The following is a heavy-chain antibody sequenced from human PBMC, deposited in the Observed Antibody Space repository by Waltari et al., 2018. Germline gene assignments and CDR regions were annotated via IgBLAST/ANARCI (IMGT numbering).Heavy chain of an antibody. J-gene: IGHJ3*02. CDR1: GYSLSSGYY. CDR3: ARIPGRGIVGAEDAFDI. Sequence: QVQLQESGPGLVKPSETLSLTCAVSGYSLSSGYYWGWIRQPPGKGLEWIGSIYHSGSTYYNPSLKSRVTISVDTSKNQFSLKLSSVTAADTAVYYCARIPGRGIVGAEDAFDIWGQGTMVTVSS. CDR2: IYHSGST. D-gene: IGHD1-26*01. V-gene: IGHV4-38-2*01.